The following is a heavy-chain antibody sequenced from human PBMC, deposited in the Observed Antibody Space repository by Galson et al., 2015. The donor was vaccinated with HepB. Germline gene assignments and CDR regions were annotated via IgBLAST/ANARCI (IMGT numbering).Heavy chain of an antibody. CDR3: ARGKGHAYCGGDCYSNAFDI. CDR1: GGTFSSYA. D-gene: IGHD2-21*01. Sequence: VKVSCKASGGTFSSYAISWVRQAPGQGLEWMGGIIPIFGTANYAQKFQGRVTITADESTSTAYMELSSLRSEDTAVYYCARGKGHAYCGGDCYSNAFDIWGQGTMVTVSS. CDR2: IIPIFGTA. J-gene: IGHJ3*02. V-gene: IGHV1-69*13.